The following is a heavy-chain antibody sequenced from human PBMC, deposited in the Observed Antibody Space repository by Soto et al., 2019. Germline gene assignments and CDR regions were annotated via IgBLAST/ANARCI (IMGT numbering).Heavy chain of an antibody. CDR1: GYSFTSYW. D-gene: IGHD6-6*01. V-gene: IGHV5-10-1*01. Sequence: LGESLKISCKGSGYSFTSYWISWVRQMPGKGLEWMGRIDPSDSYTNYSPSFQGHVTISADKSISTAYLQWSSLKASDTAMYYCARHYSSSRGYYYYGMDVWGQGTTVTVSS. CDR3: ARHYSSSRGYYYYGMDV. J-gene: IGHJ6*02. CDR2: IDPSDSYT.